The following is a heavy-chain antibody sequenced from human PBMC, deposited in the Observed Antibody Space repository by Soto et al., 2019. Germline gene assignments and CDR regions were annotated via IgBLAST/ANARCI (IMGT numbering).Heavy chain of an antibody. V-gene: IGHV3-33*01. CDR3: ARDRPHAQLPPYYGMDV. CDR1: GFTFSDYG. CDR2: IWYDGSNK. Sequence: GGSLRLSCAASGFTFSDYGMHWVRQTPGKGLEWVAVIWYDGSNKYYADSVKGRFTISRDNSKNTLYLHMNSLRAEDTAVYYCARDRPHAQLPPYYGMDVWGQGTTVTVSS. D-gene: IGHD2-2*01. J-gene: IGHJ6*02.